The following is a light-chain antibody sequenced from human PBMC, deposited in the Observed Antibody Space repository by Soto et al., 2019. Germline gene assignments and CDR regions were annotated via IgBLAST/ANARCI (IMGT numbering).Light chain of an antibody. CDR2: GAS. Sequence: ILMTHSPATLSVSPGERVTLSCRASQSVSSNLAWYQQKPGQAPRLLIYGASTRATGIPARFSGSGSGTEFTLTISSMPYEDFAVYYCKTHNNWPQETFGQGTNVDIK. V-gene: IGKV3-15*01. CDR1: QSVSSN. CDR3: KTHNNWPQET. J-gene: IGKJ1*01.